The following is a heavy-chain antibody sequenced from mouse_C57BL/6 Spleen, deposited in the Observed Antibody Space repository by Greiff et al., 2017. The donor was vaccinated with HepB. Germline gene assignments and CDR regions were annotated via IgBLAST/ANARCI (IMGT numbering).Heavy chain of an antibody. V-gene: IGHV1-50*01. CDR2: IDPSDSYT. CDR1: GYTFTSYW. Sequence: QVHVKQPGAELVKPGASVKLSCKASGYTFTSYWMQWVKQRPGQGLEWIGEIDPSDSYTNYNQKFKGKATLTVDTSSSTAYMQLSSLTSEDSAVYYCARGDHGDYAMDYWGQGTSVTVSS. J-gene: IGHJ4*01. CDR3: ARGDHGDYAMDY.